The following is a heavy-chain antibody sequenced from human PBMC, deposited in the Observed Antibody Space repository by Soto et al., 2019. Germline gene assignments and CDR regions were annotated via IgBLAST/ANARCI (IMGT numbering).Heavy chain of an antibody. CDR3: AKDLTYYYDSSGSELDY. D-gene: IGHD3-22*01. CDR2: ISYDGSNK. J-gene: IGHJ4*02. Sequence: PGGSMRLSCAASGFTFSSYGMHWVRQAPGKGLEWVAVISYDGSNKYYADSVKGRFTISRDNSKNTLYLQMSSLRAEDTAVYYCAKDLTYYYDSSGSELDYWGQGTLVTVSS. CDR1: GFTFSSYG. V-gene: IGHV3-30*18.